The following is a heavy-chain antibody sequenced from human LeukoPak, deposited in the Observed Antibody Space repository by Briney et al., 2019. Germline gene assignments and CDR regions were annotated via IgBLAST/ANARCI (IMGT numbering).Heavy chain of an antibody. CDR2: IYWDDDK. CDR1: GSALSRSEVG. CDR3: AHSHLAHSYDYGAFDI. V-gene: IGHV2-5*02. D-gene: IGHD5-18*01. J-gene: IGHJ3*02. Sequence: SGPTLVNPTQTLSLTLTFAGSALSRSEVGVGWIRQPPAKALEWLALIYWDDDKRYSTSMESRLTITKDTSKNQVVLAMTNMDPVDTATYYWAHSHLAHSYDYGAFDIWGQGTMVTVSS.